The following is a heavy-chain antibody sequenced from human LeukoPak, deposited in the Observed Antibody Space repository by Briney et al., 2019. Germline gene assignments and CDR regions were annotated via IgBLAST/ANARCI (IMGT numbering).Heavy chain of an antibody. D-gene: IGHD2-21*01. J-gene: IGHJ6*03. CDR3: ARGLFDDREYYYYYFDV. V-gene: IGHV4-59*01. CDR1: GGSISSYY. CDR2: IHYTGST. Sequence: SSETLSLTCTVSGGSISSYYWSWIRQPPGKGLELIGYIHYTGSTNYNPSLKSRVTISVDTSKNQFSLKVSSVTAADTAVYYCARGLFDDREYYYYYFDVWGKGTTVTVSS.